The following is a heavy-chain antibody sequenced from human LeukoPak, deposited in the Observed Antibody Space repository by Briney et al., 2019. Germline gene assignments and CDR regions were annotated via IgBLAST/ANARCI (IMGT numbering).Heavy chain of an antibody. Sequence: SVKVSCKASGGTFSSYAISWVRQAPGQGLEWMGGIIPIFGTANYAQKFQGRVTITADESTSTAYMELSSLRSEDTAVYYCARDVRYIVVGYYYYYGMDVWGQGTTVTVSS. J-gene: IGHJ6*02. CDR2: IIPIFGTA. CDR3: ARDVRYIVVGYYYYYGMDV. D-gene: IGHD2-2*01. V-gene: IGHV1-69*01. CDR1: GGTFSSYA.